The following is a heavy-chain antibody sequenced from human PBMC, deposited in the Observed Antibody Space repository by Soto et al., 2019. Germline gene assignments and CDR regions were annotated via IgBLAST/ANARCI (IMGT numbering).Heavy chain of an antibody. CDR1: GFTFSSYA. D-gene: IGHD1-26*01. V-gene: IGHV3-30*18. J-gene: IGHJ6*02. Sequence: QVQLVESGGGVVQPGRSLRLSCAASGFTFSSYAMHWVRQAPGKGLEWEAVVSSDGTDEYSADSVKGRFTISRDNSKNRLYLQMDSLGDEDTAVYYCAKGNGGSKGSFYYYGVDVWGQGTTVTVSS. CDR2: VSSDGTDE. CDR3: AKGNGGSKGSFYYYGVDV.